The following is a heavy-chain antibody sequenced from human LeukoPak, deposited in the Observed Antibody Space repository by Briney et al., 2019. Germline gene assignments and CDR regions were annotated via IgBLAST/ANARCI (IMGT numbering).Heavy chain of an antibody. CDR1: GFTFSSYA. V-gene: IGHV3-23*01. D-gene: IGHD3-10*01. CDR2: ISGSGGST. Sequence: RSGGPLRLSCAASGFTFSSYAMSWVRQAPGKGLEWVSAISGSGGSTYYADSVKGRFTISRDNSKNTLYLQMNSLRAEDTAVYYCAKAEMVRGVIAFDYWGQGTLVTVSS. CDR3: AKAEMVRGVIAFDY. J-gene: IGHJ4*02.